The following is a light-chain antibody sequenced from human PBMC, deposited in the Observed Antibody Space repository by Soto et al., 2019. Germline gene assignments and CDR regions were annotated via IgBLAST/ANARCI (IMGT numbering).Light chain of an antibody. CDR1: QSISTW. CDR3: QQYNDSFPYT. Sequence: DIQLTQSPSTLSASVGDRVTITFRSSQSISTWLAWYQQKPGTAPKLLIYKASTLEGGVPSRFSGSRSGTEFTLTVSSLQPDDFATYYCQQYNDSFPYTFGQGTKVDIK. J-gene: IGKJ2*01. V-gene: IGKV1-5*03. CDR2: KAS.